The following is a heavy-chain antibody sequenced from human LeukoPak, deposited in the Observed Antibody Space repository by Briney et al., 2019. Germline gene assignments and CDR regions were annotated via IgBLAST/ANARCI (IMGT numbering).Heavy chain of an antibody. CDR3: ARDWRVRGVTNDAFDI. Sequence: ASVKVSCKASGYTFTSYGISWVRQAPGQGLEWMEWISAYNGNTNYAQKLQGGVTMTTDTSTSTAYMELRSLRSDDTAVYYCARDWRVRGVTNDAFDIWGQGTMVTVSS. J-gene: IGHJ3*02. CDR1: GYTFTSYG. V-gene: IGHV1-18*01. CDR2: ISAYNGNT. D-gene: IGHD3-10*01.